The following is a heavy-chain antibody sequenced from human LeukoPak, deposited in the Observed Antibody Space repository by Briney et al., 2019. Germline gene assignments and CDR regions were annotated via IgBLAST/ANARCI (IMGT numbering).Heavy chain of an antibody. Sequence: PGRSLRLSCAASGFTFSNYGMHWVRQAPGKGLEWVAVIWSDGSTKYYADSVKGRFTISRDNAKNSLYLQMNSLRAEDTAVYYCAREAAAAHPDFWGQGTLVVVSA. CDR1: GFTFSNYG. CDR2: IWSDGSTK. J-gene: IGHJ4*02. D-gene: IGHD6-13*01. CDR3: AREAAAAHPDF. V-gene: IGHV3-33*01.